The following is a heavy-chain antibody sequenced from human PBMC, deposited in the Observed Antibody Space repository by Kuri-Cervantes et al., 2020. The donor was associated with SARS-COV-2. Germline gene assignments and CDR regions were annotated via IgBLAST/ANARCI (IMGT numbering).Heavy chain of an antibody. J-gene: IGHJ5*02. CDR1: GFTFSSYW. V-gene: IGHV3-7*04. CDR3: ARDSDYGGGFDL. Sequence: GESLKISCAASGFTFSSYWMSWVRQAPGKGLEWVANIKQDGSEKYYVDSVKGRFSVSRDNARNSLYLQMNTLRAEDTAVYYCARDSDYGGGFDLWGQGTPVTVSS. D-gene: IGHD4-23*01. CDR2: IKQDGSEK.